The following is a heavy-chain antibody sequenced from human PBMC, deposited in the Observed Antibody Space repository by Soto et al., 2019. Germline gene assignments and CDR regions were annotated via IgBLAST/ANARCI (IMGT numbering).Heavy chain of an antibody. CDR1: GFPVSSNY. V-gene: IGHV3-53*01. CDR3: ARDIGDFVPEIHGMDV. CDR2: IYIGGST. D-gene: IGHD3-3*01. J-gene: IGHJ6*02. Sequence: GSLSLSCAASGFPVSSNYMSWVRQDPGKGLEWVSVIYIGGSTYYGDSVKGRFTISRDNSKNTLYLQMNSLRAEDTAVYYCARDIGDFVPEIHGMDVWGQGITVTVS.